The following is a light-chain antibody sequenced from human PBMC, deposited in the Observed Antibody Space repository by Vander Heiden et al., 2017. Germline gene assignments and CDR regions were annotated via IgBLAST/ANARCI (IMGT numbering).Light chain of an antibody. Sequence: QSVLTQPPSASGTPGPRVTISCSGSGSNIGGNTVNWYQHLPGTAPKLLIYSSNQRPSEVPDRFSGSKSGASASLAISGPQSEDEGDYYCAAWDDSLNGVVFGGGTKLT. CDR2: SSN. CDR1: GSNIGGNT. J-gene: IGLJ2*01. V-gene: IGLV1-44*01. CDR3: AAWDDSLNGVV.